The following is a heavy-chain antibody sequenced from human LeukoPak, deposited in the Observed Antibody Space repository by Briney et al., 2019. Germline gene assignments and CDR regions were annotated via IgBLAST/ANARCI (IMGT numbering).Heavy chain of an antibody. D-gene: IGHD6-13*01. J-gene: IGHJ3*02. CDR3: AREKGDIAAAGSNAFDI. V-gene: IGHV3-21*04. Sequence: GGSLRLSCAASGFTFSSYSMNWVRQAPGKGLEWVSSISSHSDFIYYADSVKGRFTISRDNAKNSLYLQMNSLRAEDTAVYYCAREKGDIAAAGSNAFDIWGQGTMATVSS. CDR2: ISSHSDFI. CDR1: GFTFSSYS.